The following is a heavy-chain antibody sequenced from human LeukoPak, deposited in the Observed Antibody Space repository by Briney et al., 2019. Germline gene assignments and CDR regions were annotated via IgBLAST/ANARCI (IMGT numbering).Heavy chain of an antibody. CDR3: ARWGTYSSSWLGTFDI. CDR1: GFTFSNYW. Sequence: GSLRLSCATSGFTFSNYWMSWVRQAPGKGLEWVANIKQDGSEKYYVDSVKGRFTTSRGNAKNSLHLQMNSLRAEDTAVYYCARWGTYSSSWLGTFDIWGQGTMVTVSS. D-gene: IGHD6-13*01. CDR2: IKQDGSEK. J-gene: IGHJ3*02. V-gene: IGHV3-7*05.